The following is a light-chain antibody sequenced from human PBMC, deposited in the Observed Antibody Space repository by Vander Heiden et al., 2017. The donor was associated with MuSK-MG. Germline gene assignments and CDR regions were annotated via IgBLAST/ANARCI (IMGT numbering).Light chain of an antibody. Sequence: IQMTQSPSSVSASVGDRVTITCRASQDITRWLAWYQQKPGEPPKLLIYSASSLQTGVPSRFSGSGSGTDFTLTISSLQPEDIATYYCQQVNHFPLTFGGRTKVEIK. CDR3: QQVNHFPLT. CDR1: QDITRW. J-gene: IGKJ4*01. CDR2: SAS. V-gene: IGKV1-12*01.